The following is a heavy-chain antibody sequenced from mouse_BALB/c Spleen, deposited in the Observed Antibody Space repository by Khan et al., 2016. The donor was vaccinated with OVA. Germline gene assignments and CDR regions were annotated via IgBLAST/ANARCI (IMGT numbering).Heavy chain of an antibody. V-gene: IGHV1-4*01. Sequence: QVQLQQSGAELARPGASVKMSCKASGYTFTSYTIHWIKLRPGQGLEWIGYINPSNGYTNYNQKFKDKATLTADKSSTTAYMQLSSLTSDDSAVNNCVRDGDYYKNDGWFAYWGQGTMVTVSA. CDR1: GYTFTSYT. CDR2: INPSNGYT. CDR3: VRDGDYYKNDGWFAY. D-gene: IGHD2-14*01. J-gene: IGHJ3*01.